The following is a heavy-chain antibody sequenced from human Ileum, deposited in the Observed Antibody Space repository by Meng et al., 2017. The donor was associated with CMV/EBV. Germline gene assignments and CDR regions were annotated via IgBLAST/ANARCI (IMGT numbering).Heavy chain of an antibody. CDR2: IYPGDSDT. D-gene: IGHD2-2*01. CDR3: ERRYCSSTTTCGMDV. J-gene: IGHJ6*02. V-gene: IGHV5-51*01. Sequence: GESLKISCKGSGYSFTSYWIGWVRQMPGEGLEGMGIIYPGDSDTRYSPSFQGQVIISVDTSIRTAYLQWSSLTAADSAMYYCERRYCSSTTTCGMDVWGQGTTVTVSS. CDR1: GYSFTSYW.